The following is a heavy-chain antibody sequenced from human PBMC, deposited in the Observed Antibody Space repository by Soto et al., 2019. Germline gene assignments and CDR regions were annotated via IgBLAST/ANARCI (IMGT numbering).Heavy chain of an antibody. J-gene: IGHJ4*02. Sequence: QVQLVESGGGVVQPGRSLRLSCAASGFTFSSYGMHWVRQAPGKGLEWVAVISYDGSNKYYADSVKGRFTISRDKSKNTLYLQMNSLRAEDTAVYYCAKSGRVVVVVAAPDYWGQGTLVTVSS. CDR2: ISYDGSNK. V-gene: IGHV3-30*18. CDR3: AKSGRVVVVVAAPDY. CDR1: GFTFSSYG. D-gene: IGHD2-15*01.